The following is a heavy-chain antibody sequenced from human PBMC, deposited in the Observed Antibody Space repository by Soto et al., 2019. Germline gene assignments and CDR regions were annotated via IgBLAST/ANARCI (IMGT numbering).Heavy chain of an antibody. V-gene: IGHV5-10-1*01. CDR3: ARLPDYSNDLDY. Sequence: HGESLKISCKGSGYSFTSYWISWVRQMPGKGLEWMGRIDPSDSYTNYSPSFQGHVTISADKSISTAYLQWSSLKASDTAMYYCARLPDYSNDLDYWGQGTLVTVSS. CDR1: GYSFTSYW. J-gene: IGHJ4*02. D-gene: IGHD4-4*01. CDR2: IDPSDSYT.